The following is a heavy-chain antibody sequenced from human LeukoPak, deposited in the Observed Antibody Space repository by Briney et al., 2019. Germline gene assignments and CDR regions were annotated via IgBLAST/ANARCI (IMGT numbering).Heavy chain of an antibody. J-gene: IGHJ6*03. CDR2: IRYDGSNK. CDR1: GFTFSSYG. Sequence: GGSLRLSCAASGFTFSSYGMHWVRQAPGKGLEWVAFIRYDGSNKYYADSVKGRFTISRDNSKNTLYLQMNSLRAEDTAVYYCAKDPYDFWSGNYYMDVWGKGTTVTVSS. CDR3: AKDPYDFWSGNYYMDV. D-gene: IGHD3-3*01. V-gene: IGHV3-30*02.